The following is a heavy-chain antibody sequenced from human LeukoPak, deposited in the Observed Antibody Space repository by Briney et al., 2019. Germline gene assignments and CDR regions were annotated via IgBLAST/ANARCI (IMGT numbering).Heavy chain of an antibody. CDR3: ARHRGYCSSTSCYPYYFDY. J-gene: IGHJ4*02. CDR1: GFTFSSYS. Sequence: PGGSLRLSCSASGFTFSSYSMNWVRQAPGKGLEWVSYISSSSKTIYYADSVKGRFTISRDNAKNSLYLQMNSLRAEDTAVYYCARHRGYCSSTSCYPYYFDYWGQGTLVTVSS. CDR2: ISSSSKTI. V-gene: IGHV3-48*01. D-gene: IGHD2-2*01.